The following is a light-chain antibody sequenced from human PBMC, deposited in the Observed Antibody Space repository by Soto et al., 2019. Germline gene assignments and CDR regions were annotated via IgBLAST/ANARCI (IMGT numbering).Light chain of an antibody. V-gene: IGKV3-15*01. CDR2: AAL. Sequence: EIVMTQSPAILSVSPGEGATLSCRASQSVGSNLAWYQQKPGQAPRLLNYAALPRATAIPGRFSASGSGTEFTLTISSLQSEDFAVDYYQEYNKWPPGTFGQGTTVEIK. CDR1: QSVGSN. CDR3: QEYNKWPPGT. J-gene: IGKJ1*01.